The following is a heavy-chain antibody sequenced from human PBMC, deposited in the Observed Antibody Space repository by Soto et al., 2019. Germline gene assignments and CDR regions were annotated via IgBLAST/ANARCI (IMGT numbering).Heavy chain of an antibody. J-gene: IGHJ5*02. Sequence: PVGSLRLSCAAPGFTVTRNYMTWVRQAPGKGLEWVSFIAGGDNTFYADSVKGRFTISRDKSKNTLYLQMNSLRAEDTAVYYCAMTHYDFWSGYRFDPWGQGTLVTVSS. V-gene: IGHV3-53*01. D-gene: IGHD3-3*01. CDR1: GFTVTRNY. CDR3: AMTHYDFWSGYRFDP. CDR2: IAGGDNT.